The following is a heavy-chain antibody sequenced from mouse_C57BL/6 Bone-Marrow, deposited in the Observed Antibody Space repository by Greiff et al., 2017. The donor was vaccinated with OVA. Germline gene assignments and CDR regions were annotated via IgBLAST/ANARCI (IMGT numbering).Heavy chain of an antibody. V-gene: IGHV1-4*01. Sequence: QVQLQQPGAELARPGASVKMSCKASGYTFTSYTMHWVKQRPGQGLEWIGYINPSSGYTKYNQKFKDKATLTADKSSSTAYMQLSSLTSEDSAVYYCARARSYWYFDVWGTGTTVTVSS. CDR2: INPSSGYT. CDR3: ARARSYWYFDV. J-gene: IGHJ1*03. CDR1: GYTFTSYT.